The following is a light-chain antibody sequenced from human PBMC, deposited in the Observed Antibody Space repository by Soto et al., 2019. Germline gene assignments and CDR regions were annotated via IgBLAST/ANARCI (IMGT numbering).Light chain of an antibody. CDR3: QQYNNWPFT. J-gene: IGKJ3*01. V-gene: IGKV3-15*01. CDR1: QSVSSN. Sequence: EIVMTQSPATLSVSPGERATLSCRASQSVSSNLAWYQQKPGQAPKLLIYGASTRATGNPARYSGSGSGTEFTLTISSLQSEDFAVYYCQQYNNWPFTFGPGTKVDFK. CDR2: GAS.